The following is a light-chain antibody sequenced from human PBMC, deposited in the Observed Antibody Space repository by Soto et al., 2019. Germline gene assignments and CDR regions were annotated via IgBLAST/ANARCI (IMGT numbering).Light chain of an antibody. V-gene: IGKV3-15*01. J-gene: IGKJ1*01. CDR3: QQRSNWPRK. Sequence: DIGMTQSPATLSVSPGERATLSCRASQNIDINLVWYQQKPGQAPRLLIFRASTRATGIPARFSGSGSGTDFTLTISSLEPEDFAVYYCQQRSNWPRKFGQGTKVDIK. CDR1: QNIDIN. CDR2: RAS.